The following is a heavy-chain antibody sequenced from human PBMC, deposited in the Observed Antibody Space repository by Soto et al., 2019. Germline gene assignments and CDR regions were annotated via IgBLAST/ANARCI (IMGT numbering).Heavy chain of an antibody. Sequence: GGSLRLSCAASGFTFSSYAMHWVRQAPGKGLEWVAVISYDGSNKYYADSVKGRFTISRDNSKNTLYLQMNSLRAEDTAVYYCARVGLQWLVIYYFDYWGQGTLVTVSS. V-gene: IGHV3-30-3*01. D-gene: IGHD6-19*01. CDR3: ARVGLQWLVIYYFDY. J-gene: IGHJ4*02. CDR2: ISYDGSNK. CDR1: GFTFSSYA.